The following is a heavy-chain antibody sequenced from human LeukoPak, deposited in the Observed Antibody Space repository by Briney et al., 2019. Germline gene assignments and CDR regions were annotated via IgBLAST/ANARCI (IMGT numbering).Heavy chain of an antibody. D-gene: IGHD3-16*02. CDR1: GFSFSSYS. Sequence: GGSLRLSCAASGFSFSSYSMNWVRQAPGKGLEWVSSISSSSSYIYYADSVKGRFTISRDNAKNSLYLQMNSLRAEDTAVYYCAREEYDYVWGSYHPKDYWGQGTLVTVSS. V-gene: IGHV3-21*01. J-gene: IGHJ4*02. CDR2: ISSSSSYI. CDR3: AREEYDYVWGSYHPKDY.